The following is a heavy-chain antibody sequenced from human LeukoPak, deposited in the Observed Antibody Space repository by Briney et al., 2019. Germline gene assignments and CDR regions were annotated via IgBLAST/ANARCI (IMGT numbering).Heavy chain of an antibody. Sequence: SQTLSLTCTVSGDSISSGRYYWSWVRQPAGKELEWIGRIYTSGKTDYNPYTPSLKSRVIMSLDTSKNQVSLYLTSVTAADTAMYFCARSFSGKFYFENWGQGTLVTVSS. CDR2: IYTSGKT. V-gene: IGHV4-61*02. D-gene: IGHD2-15*01. CDR1: GDSISSGRYY. CDR3: ARSFSGKFYFEN. J-gene: IGHJ4*02.